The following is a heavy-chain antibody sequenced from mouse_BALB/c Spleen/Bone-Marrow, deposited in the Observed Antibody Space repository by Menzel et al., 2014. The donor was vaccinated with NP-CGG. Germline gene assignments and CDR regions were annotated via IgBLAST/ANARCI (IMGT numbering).Heavy chain of an antibody. V-gene: IGHV5-4*02. CDR2: ISDGGSYT. CDR3: ARGSSYFDY. Sequence: EVQRVESGGGLVKPGGSLKLSCAASGFTFSDYYMYWVRQTPEKRLEWVATISDGGSYTYYPDSVKGRFTISRDNAKNNLYLQTSSLKSEDTAMYYCARGSSYFDYWGQGTTLTVSS. J-gene: IGHJ2*01. CDR1: GFTFSDYY. D-gene: IGHD1-1*01.